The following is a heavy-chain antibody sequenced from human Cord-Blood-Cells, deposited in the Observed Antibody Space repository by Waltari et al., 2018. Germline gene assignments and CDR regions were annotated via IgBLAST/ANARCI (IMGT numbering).Heavy chain of an antibody. J-gene: IGHJ4*02. CDR3: AKVIASAAEDY. V-gene: IGHV3-30*18. Sequence: QVQLVESGGGVVQPGRSLRLSCAASGFTFSSYGMNWVRQAPGKGLEGLAVISYDGSNKYYADSVKGRFTISRDNSKNTLYLQMNSLRAEDTAVYYCAKVIASAAEDYWGQGTLVTVSS. CDR1: GFTFSSYG. D-gene: IGHD6-13*01. CDR2: ISYDGSNK.